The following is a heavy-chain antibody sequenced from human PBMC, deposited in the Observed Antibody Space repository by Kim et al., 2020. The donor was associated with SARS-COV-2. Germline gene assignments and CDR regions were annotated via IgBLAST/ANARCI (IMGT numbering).Heavy chain of an antibody. D-gene: IGHD6-19*01. V-gene: IGHV5-51*01. Sequence: YRPCFECQVTFSVDGSMNTAYLQWSSLKASDTAVYYCARRPTVAEDYFDSWGQGTLVTVSS. CDR3: ARRPTVAEDYFDS. J-gene: IGHJ4*02.